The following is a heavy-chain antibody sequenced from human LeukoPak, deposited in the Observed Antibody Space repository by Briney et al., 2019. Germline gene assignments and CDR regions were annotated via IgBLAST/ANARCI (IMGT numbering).Heavy chain of an antibody. D-gene: IGHD3-10*01. V-gene: IGHV1-18*01. Sequence: ASVKVSCKASGYTFTSFGISWVRQAPGQGLEWMGWISAYNGNTNSAQRLQGWVTMTRDTSISTAYMELSRLRSDDTAVYYCARDYYGSGSYYRKGGWFDPWGQGTLVTVSS. CDR3: ARDYYGSGSYYRKGGWFDP. CDR1: GYTFTSFG. J-gene: IGHJ5*02. CDR2: ISAYNGNT.